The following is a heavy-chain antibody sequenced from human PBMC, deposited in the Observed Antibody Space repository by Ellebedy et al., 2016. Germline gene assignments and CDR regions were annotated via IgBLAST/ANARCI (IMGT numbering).Heavy chain of an antibody. CDR1: GFTFSSYA. Sequence: GGSLRLXXAASGFTFSSYAMSWVRQAPGKGLEWVSAISGSGGSTYYADSVKGRFTISRDNSKNTLYLQMNSLRAEDTAVYYCAKGPGYYDILTGYFLGTPPLYFDYWGQGTLVTVSS. V-gene: IGHV3-23*01. D-gene: IGHD3-9*01. J-gene: IGHJ4*02. CDR3: AKGPGYYDILTGYFLGTPPLYFDY. CDR2: ISGSGGST.